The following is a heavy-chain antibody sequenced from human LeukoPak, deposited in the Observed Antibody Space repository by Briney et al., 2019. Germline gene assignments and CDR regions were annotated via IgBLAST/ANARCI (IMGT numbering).Heavy chain of an antibody. CDR2: ISGSGGTI. D-gene: IGHD1-26*01. V-gene: IGHV3-23*01. J-gene: IGHJ4*02. CDR3: TKVGPGSYFDN. CDR1: GFTFSTNA. Sequence: GGSLRLSCAASGFTFSTNAMRWVRQAPGKGLERVSAISGSGGTIYYADSVKGRFTISRDNSKNTVYLQMNGLRAEDTAVYYCTKVGPGSYFDNWGQGALVTVSS.